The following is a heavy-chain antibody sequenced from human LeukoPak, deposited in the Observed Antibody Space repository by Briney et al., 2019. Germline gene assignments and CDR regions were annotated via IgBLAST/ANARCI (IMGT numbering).Heavy chain of an antibody. Sequence: PSETLSLTCTVSGGSISSYYWSWIRQPAGKGLEWIGRIYTSGSTNYNPSLKSRVTMSVDTSKNQFSLKLSSVTAADTAVYYRAREDRDFWSGYSYYYYMDVWGKGTTVTVSS. J-gene: IGHJ6*03. D-gene: IGHD3-3*01. V-gene: IGHV4-4*07. CDR1: GGSISSYY. CDR2: IYTSGST. CDR3: AREDRDFWSGYSYYYYMDV.